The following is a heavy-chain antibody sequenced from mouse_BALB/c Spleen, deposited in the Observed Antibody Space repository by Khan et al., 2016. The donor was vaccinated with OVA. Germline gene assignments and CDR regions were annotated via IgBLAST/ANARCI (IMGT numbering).Heavy chain of an antibody. CDR2: INTHSGVP. V-gene: IGHV9-4*02. Sequence: QIQLVQSGPELKKPGETVRISCKASGYTFTTARMQWVQKMPGKGLKWIGWINTHSGVPKYAEDFKGRFAFSLETSASTVYLQITNLKNEDTATYFCARGGAAFYRNDGGAMDYWGQGTSVTVSS. CDR1: GYTFTTAR. D-gene: IGHD2-14*01. CDR3: ARGGAAFYRNDGGAMDY. J-gene: IGHJ4*01.